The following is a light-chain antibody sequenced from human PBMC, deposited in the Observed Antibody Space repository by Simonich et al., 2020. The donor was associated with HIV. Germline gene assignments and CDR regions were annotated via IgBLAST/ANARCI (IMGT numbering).Light chain of an antibody. CDR3: QQYNSYPWT. CDR2: KAS. Sequence: DIQMTQSPSPLSASLGDRVTITCRASQSISSWLACDQQKPGKAPKPLIYKASSLESGVPSRFSGSGSGTEFTLTISSLQPDDFATYYCQQYNSYPWTFGQGTKVEIK. V-gene: IGKV1-5*03. J-gene: IGKJ1*01. CDR1: QSISSW.